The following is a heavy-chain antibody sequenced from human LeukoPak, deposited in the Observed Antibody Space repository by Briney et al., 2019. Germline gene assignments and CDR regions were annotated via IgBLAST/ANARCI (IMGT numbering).Heavy chain of an antibody. CDR1: GYSISSGHY. CDR3: ARIRQLAIFDY. D-gene: IGHD1-1*01. CDR2: IYHSGST. J-gene: IGHJ4*02. V-gene: IGHV4-38-2*02. Sequence: RTSETLSLTCTVSGYSISSGHYWGWIRHPPGKGLEWIGNIYHSGSTYYNPSLKSRVTISVDTSKKQFSLKLSSVTAADTAVYYCARIRQLAIFDYWGQGTLVTVSS.